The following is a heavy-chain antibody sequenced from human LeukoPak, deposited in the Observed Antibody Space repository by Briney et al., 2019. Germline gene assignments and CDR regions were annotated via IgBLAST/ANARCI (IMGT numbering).Heavy chain of an antibody. CDR2: IYYSGST. CDR3: ARGTDVLRFLEWPWAFDY. J-gene: IGHJ4*02. V-gene: IGHV4-59*01. CDR1: GGSISSYY. Sequence: SETLSLTCTVSGGSISSYYWSWIRQPPGKGLEWIGCIYYSGSTNYNPSLKSRVTISVDTSKNQFSLKLSSVTAADTAVYYCARGTDVLRFLEWPWAFDYWGQGTLVTVSS. D-gene: IGHD3-3*01.